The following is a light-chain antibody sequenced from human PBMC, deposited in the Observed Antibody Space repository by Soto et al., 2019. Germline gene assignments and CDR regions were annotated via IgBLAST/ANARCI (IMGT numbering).Light chain of an antibody. V-gene: IGKV3-20*01. J-gene: IGKJ1*01. CDR3: QQYDSSRT. CDR2: GAS. CDR1: QSVGSRF. Sequence: EIVLTQSPGTLSLSPGERATLSCRASQSVGSRFLAWYQQKPGQAPRVLIYGASSRATGIPDRFSGSGSGTAFTLIISRLEPEAFAMYYCQQYDSSRTFGQGTKVEMK.